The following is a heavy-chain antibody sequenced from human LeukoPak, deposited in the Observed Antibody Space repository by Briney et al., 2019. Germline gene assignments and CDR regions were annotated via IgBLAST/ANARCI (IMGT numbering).Heavy chain of an antibody. CDR1: GFTFSSYS. Sequence: GGSLRLSCAASGFTFSSYSMNWVRQAPGRGLEWVANIKHDGSEKYHVDSVKDRFTISRDNAKNSMYLHMNSLRAEDTAMYYCASYCSGGSCCDYWGRGIMVTVSS. V-gene: IGHV3-7*05. CDR2: IKHDGSEK. D-gene: IGHD2-15*01. CDR3: ASYCSGGSCCDY. J-gene: IGHJ4*02.